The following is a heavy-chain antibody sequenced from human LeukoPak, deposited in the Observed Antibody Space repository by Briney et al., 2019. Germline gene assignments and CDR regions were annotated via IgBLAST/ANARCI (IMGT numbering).Heavy chain of an antibody. CDR3: GAAYSSSSIDY. CDR2: INHSGST. Sequence: SETLSLTCTVSGGSISTSSYYWGWVRQPPGKGLEWIGEINHSGSTNYNPSLKSRVTISVDTSKNQFSLKLSSVTAADTAVYYCGAAYSSSSIDYWGQGTLVTVSS. V-gene: IGHV4-39*07. D-gene: IGHD6-6*01. CDR1: GGSISTSSYY. J-gene: IGHJ4*02.